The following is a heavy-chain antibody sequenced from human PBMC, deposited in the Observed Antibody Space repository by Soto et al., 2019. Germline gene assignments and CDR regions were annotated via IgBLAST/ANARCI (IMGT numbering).Heavy chain of an antibody. CDR3: ATDQEFGSRSYESGMDV. CDR2: VSGSGRRT. V-gene: IGHV3-23*01. J-gene: IGHJ6*04. CDR1: GSSISTYP. D-gene: IGHD3-10*01. Sequence: EVQLLQSGGGSVRPGGSLTLSCEASGSSISTYPMNWVRQAPGKGLEWVSTVSGSGRRTYYADSVKGRFSVSGDNSQNTVLLHMSGLRADDTATYFCATDQEFGSRSYESGMDVWGKGTTVVVSS.